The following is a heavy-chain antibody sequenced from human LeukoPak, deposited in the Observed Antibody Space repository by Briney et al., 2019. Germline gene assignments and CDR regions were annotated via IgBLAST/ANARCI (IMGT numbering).Heavy chain of an antibody. V-gene: IGHV4-59*01. CDR1: GGSISSYY. CDR3: ARDGAVVPAAKGYYYMDV. Sequence: SETLSLTCTVSGGSISSYYWSWIRQPPGKGLEWIGYIYYSGSTNYNPSLKSRVTISVDTSKNHFSLKLSSVTAADTAVYDCARDGAVVPAAKGYYYMDVWGKGTTVTVSS. D-gene: IGHD2-2*01. CDR2: IYYSGST. J-gene: IGHJ6*03.